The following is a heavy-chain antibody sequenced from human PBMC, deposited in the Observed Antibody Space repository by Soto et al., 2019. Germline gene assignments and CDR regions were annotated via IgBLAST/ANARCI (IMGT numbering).Heavy chain of an antibody. CDR2: IWYDGSNK. D-gene: IGHD1-26*01. J-gene: IGHJ4*02. CDR1: GFTFSSYG. Sequence: PGGSLRLSCAASGFTFSSYGMHWVRQAPGKGLEWVAVIWYDGSNKYYADSVKGRFTISRDNSKNTLYLQMNSLRAEDTAVYYCARDLLRRGLNSFDYWGQGTLVTVSS. CDR3: ARDLLRRGLNSFDY. V-gene: IGHV3-33*01.